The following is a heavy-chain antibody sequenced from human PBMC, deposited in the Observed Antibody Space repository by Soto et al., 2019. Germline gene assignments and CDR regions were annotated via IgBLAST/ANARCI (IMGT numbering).Heavy chain of an antibody. J-gene: IGHJ4*02. CDR3: ARGPYYGSGSYTSPPDPIDY. V-gene: IGHV3-30-3*01. Sequence: GGSLRLSCAASGFTFSSYAMHWVRQAPGKGLEWVAVISYDGSNKYYADSVKGRFTISRDNSKNTLYLQMNSLRAEDTAVYYCARGPYYGSGSYTSPPDPIDYWGQGTLVTVSS. CDR1: GFTFSSYA. CDR2: ISYDGSNK. D-gene: IGHD3-10*01.